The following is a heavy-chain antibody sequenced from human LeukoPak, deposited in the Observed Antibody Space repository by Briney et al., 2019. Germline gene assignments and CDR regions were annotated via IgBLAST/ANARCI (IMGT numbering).Heavy chain of an antibody. Sequence: PGGSLRLSCAASGFTLSGFSMNWVRQAPGKGLEWVSSISTSSTYVYYADSVKGRFTISRDNANNSLYLQMNSLRAEDTAVYYCTRGLPAGGHDYGVSWGQGPLVTV. CDR2: ISTSSTYV. V-gene: IGHV3-21*01. CDR1: GFTLSGFS. D-gene: IGHD3-16*01. J-gene: IGHJ4*02. CDR3: TRGLPAGGHDYGVS.